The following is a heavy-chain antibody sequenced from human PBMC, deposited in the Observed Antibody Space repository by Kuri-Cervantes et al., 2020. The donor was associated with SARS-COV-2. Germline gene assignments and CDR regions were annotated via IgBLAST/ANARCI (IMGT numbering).Heavy chain of an antibody. J-gene: IGHJ4*02. CDR1: GFNFSRPD. CDR3: AKDRVGVQDF. Sequence: GESLKISCAASGFNFSRPDMHWVRQAPGKGLEWVAVISHDGKNKKCIASGKDRFTISRDNSQNTLYLHMKSLRSEDTAMYYCAKDRVGVQDFWGQGTLVTVSS. D-gene: IGHD2-21*01. V-gene: IGHV3-30*18. CDR2: ISHDGKNK.